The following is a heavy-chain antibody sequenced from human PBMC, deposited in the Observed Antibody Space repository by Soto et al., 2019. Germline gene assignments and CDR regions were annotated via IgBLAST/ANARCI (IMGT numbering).Heavy chain of an antibody. CDR2: INAGNGNT. CDR1: GYTFTSYA. Sequence: ASVKVSCKASGYTFTSYAMHWVRQAPGQRLEWMGWINAGNGNTKYSQKFQGRVTITRDTSASTAYMELSSLRSEDTAVYYCARDIEYCSSTSCYPWFDPWGQGTLVTVSS. CDR3: ARDIEYCSSTSCYPWFDP. V-gene: IGHV1-3*01. J-gene: IGHJ5*02. D-gene: IGHD2-2*01.